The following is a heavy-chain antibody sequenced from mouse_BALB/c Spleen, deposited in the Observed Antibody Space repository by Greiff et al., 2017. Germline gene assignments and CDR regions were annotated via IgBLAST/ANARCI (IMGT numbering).Heavy chain of an antibody. V-gene: IGHV1-69*02. CDR1: GYTFTSYW. D-gene: IGHD4-1*01. J-gene: IGHJ2*01. CDR2: IYPSDSYT. CDR3: TRTGKYYFDD. Sequence: QVQLQQPGAELVRPGASVKLSCKASGYTFTSYWINWVKQRPGQGLEWIGNIYPSDSYTNYNQKFKDKATLTVDKSSSTAYMQLSSPTSEDSAVYYCTRTGKYYFDDWGQGTTLTVSS.